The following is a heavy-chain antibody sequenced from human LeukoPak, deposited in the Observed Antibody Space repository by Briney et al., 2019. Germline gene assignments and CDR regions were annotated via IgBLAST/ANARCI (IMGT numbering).Heavy chain of an antibody. CDR3: ARDRGPRTSFMVREAYDY. CDR2: INTDGSIT. Sequence: PGGSLRLSCAASGFTFSDYWIHWVRQAPGKGLVWVSRINTDGSITNYADSVKGRFSISRDNAKNTLYLQMSSLRAEDTAVYYCARDRGPRTSFMVREAYDYWGQGTLVTVSS. J-gene: IGHJ4*02. CDR1: GFTFSDYW. D-gene: IGHD3-10*01. V-gene: IGHV3-74*01.